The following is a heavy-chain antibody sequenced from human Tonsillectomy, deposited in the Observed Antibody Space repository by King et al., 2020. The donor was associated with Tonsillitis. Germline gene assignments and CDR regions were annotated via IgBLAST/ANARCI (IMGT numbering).Heavy chain of an antibody. J-gene: IGHJ3*02. V-gene: IGHV3-43*02. CDR3: AQAPGRWRLDI. CDR1: GFTFDDYA. Sequence: VQLVESGGGVVQPGGSLRLSCTASGFTFDDYAMHWVRQAPGKGLEWVSLISGVGGSSYYADSVKGRFSISRDNSKNSLYLHMNSLRTEATALYYCAQAPGRWRLDIWGHGTMVPVSS. CDR2: ISGVGGSS. D-gene: IGHD4-23*01.